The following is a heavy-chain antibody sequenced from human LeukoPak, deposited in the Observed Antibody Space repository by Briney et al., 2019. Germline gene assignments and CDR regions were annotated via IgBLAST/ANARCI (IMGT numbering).Heavy chain of an antibody. J-gene: IGHJ4*02. Sequence: GGSLRLSCAASGFTFSNYWMGWVRQAPGRGLEWVANIKQDGSEKYYVDSVKGRFTVSRDNAKNSLYLQMNSLRAEDTAVYHSARIGVSNAFDSWGQGTLVTVSP. V-gene: IGHV3-7*05. CDR3: ARIGVSNAFDS. CDR1: GFTFSNYW. D-gene: IGHD4-11*01. CDR2: IKQDGSEK.